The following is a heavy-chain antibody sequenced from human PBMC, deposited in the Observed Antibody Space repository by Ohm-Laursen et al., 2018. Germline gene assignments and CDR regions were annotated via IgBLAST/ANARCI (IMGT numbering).Heavy chain of an antibody. CDR1: GFTFSNYA. Sequence: GSLRLSCTAAGFTFSNYAMTWVRQAPGRGLVWVSAITDGGGSTYYADSVKGRFTISRDNSKNTLYLQMNSLRAEDTAVYYCAKESSGYYDFDYWGQGTLVTVSS. CDR3: AKESSGYYDFDY. V-gene: IGHV3-23*01. D-gene: IGHD3-22*01. CDR2: ITDGGGST. J-gene: IGHJ4*02.